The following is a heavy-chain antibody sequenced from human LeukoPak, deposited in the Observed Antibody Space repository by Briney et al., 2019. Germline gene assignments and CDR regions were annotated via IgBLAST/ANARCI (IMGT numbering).Heavy chain of an antibody. D-gene: IGHD4-17*01. CDR2: IYYTGST. Sequence: SETLSLTCTVSGGPISSYQWSWIRQPPGKGLEWIGYIYYTGSTNYHPSLKSRITVSLDTSKNQFSLKLSSVTAADTAVYYCARRTTVTPNWFDPWGQGTLVTVSS. CDR1: GGPISSYQ. V-gene: IGHV4-59*08. CDR3: ARRTTVTPNWFDP. J-gene: IGHJ5*02.